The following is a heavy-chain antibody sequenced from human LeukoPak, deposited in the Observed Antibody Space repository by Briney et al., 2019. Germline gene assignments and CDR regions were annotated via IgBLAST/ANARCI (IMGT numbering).Heavy chain of an antibody. CDR3: ATGRSGWLIDY. CDR1: GYTFTTYD. J-gene: IGHJ4*02. Sequence: VASMKVSCKASGYTFTTYDIHWVRQATGQGLEWMGWMSPNSGNTGYAQNFQGRVTMTRNTSINTAYMELSSLRSEDTAVYYCATGRSGWLIDYWAQGTLVTVSS. V-gene: IGHV1-8*01. D-gene: IGHD6-13*01. CDR2: MSPNSGNT.